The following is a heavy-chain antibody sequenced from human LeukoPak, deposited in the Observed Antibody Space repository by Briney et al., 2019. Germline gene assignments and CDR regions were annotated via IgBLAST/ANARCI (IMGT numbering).Heavy chain of an antibody. D-gene: IGHD3-22*01. J-gene: IGHJ3*02. Sequence: GASVKVSCKVSGYTLTELSMHWVRQAPGKGLEWMGGFDPGDGETIYAQKFQGRVTMTEDTPTDTAYMELSSLRSEDTAVYYCATHYGDSSGPFDIWGQGTMVTVSS. V-gene: IGHV1-24*01. CDR1: GYTLTELS. CDR2: FDPGDGET. CDR3: ATHYGDSSGPFDI.